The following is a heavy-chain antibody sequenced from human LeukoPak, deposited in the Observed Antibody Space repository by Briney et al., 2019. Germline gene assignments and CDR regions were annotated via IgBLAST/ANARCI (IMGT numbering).Heavy chain of an antibody. J-gene: IGHJ5*02. CDR1: GFTFSSYA. V-gene: IGHV3-30-3*01. Sequence: PGGSLRLSCAASGFTFSSYAMHWVRQAPGKGLEWVAVISYDGSNKYYADSVKGRFTISRDNSKNTLYLQMNSLRAEDTAVYYCARGVGYCSSTSCSRGFDPWGQGTLVTVSS. CDR3: ARGVGYCSSTSCSRGFDP. D-gene: IGHD2-2*01. CDR2: ISYDGSNK.